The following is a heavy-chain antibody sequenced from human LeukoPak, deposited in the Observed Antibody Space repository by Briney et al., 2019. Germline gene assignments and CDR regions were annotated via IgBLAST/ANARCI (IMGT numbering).Heavy chain of an antibody. J-gene: IGHJ4*02. D-gene: IGHD6-13*01. V-gene: IGHV4-59*01. CDR3: ARGSAAAGTALDY. CDR1: GGSISSYY. Sequence: PSETLSLTCTVSGGSISSYYWSWIRQPPGKGLEWIGYIYYSGSTNYNPSLKSRVTISVDTSKNQFSLKLSSVTAADTAVYYCARGSAAAGTALDYWGQGTLVTVSS. CDR2: IYYSGST.